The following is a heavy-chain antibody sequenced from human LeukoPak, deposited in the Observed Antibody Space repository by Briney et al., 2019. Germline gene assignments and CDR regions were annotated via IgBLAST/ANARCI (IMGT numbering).Heavy chain of an antibody. CDR3: ARQRSSRYFDY. CDR2: IYTSGST. V-gene: IGHV4-61*02. D-gene: IGHD1-26*01. CDR1: GYSISSGYY. J-gene: IGHJ4*02. Sequence: SETLSLTCTVSGYSISSGYYWSWIRQPAGKGLEWIGRIYTSGSTNYNPSLKSRVTISVDTPKNQFSLKLSSVTAADTAVYYCARQRSSRYFDYWGQGTLVTVSS.